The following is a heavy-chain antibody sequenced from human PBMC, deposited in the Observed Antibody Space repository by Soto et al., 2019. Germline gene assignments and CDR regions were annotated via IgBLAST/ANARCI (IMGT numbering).Heavy chain of an antibody. V-gene: IGHV4-34*01. CDR3: ARASAGVRPPRFDY. D-gene: IGHD3-10*01. Sequence: QVQLQQWGAGLLKPSETLSLTCAVYGGSFSGYYWSWIRQPPGKGREWIGEINHSGSTNYNPSLKSRVTMSVDTSKNQFSLKLSSVTAADTAVYYCARASAGVRPPRFDYWGQGTLVTVSS. J-gene: IGHJ4*02. CDR1: GGSFSGYY. CDR2: INHSGST.